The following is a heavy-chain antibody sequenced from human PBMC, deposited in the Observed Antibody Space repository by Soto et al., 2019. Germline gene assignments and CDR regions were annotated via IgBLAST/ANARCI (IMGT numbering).Heavy chain of an antibody. CDR2: IYYSGST. D-gene: IGHD4-17*01. CDR3: ARAYGDYGEPDAYDL. CDR1: GGSISSYY. V-gene: IGHV4-59*08. Sequence: QVQLQESGPGLVKPSETLSLTCTVSGGSISSYYWSWIRQPPGKGLEWIGYIYYSGSTNYNPSLKRGVTLSADQSKNQFALKLSPVTAADTAVYYCARAYGDYGEPDAYDLWGQGTMLAVSS. J-gene: IGHJ3*01.